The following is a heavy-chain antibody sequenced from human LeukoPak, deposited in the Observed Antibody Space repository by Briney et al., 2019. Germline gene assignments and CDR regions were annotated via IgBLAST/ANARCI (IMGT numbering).Heavy chain of an antibody. V-gene: IGHV3-23*01. J-gene: IGHJ4*02. CDR1: GFTFSNYA. Sequence: GGSLRLSCAASGFTFSNYALTWVRQAPGKGLEWVSAIGGSGGGTYYADSVKGRFTISRDNSKNTLYLQMNSLRAEDTAVYYCAKEKVYSSSWYAGDDYWGQGTLVTVSS. D-gene: IGHD6-13*01. CDR3: AKEKVYSSSWYAGDDY. CDR2: IGGSGGGT.